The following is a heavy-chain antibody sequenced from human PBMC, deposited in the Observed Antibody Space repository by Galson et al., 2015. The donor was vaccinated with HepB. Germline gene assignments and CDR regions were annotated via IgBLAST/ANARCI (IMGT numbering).Heavy chain of an antibody. CDR2: IYPGDSDT. J-gene: IGHJ5*02. D-gene: IGHD3-16*01. CDR3: TRPMIRVPDP. CDR1: GYNFSKYW. V-gene: IGHV5-51*01. Sequence: QSGAEVKKPGESLKISCKGSGYNFSKYWIGWVRQMPGKGLEWMGIIYPGDSDTRYSPSFQGQVTFSADKSISTAYLQWSSLEVSDTAMYYCTRPMIRVPDPWGQGTLVTVSS.